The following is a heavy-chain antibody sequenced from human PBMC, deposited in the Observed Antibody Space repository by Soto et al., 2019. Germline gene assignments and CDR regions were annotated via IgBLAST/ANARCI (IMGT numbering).Heavy chain of an antibody. J-gene: IGHJ5*02. CDR2: IYYSGST. V-gene: IGHV4-4*02. D-gene: IGHD2-2*01. CDR3: ARAGLRGSTIRFDP. Sequence: ASETLSLTCAVSGGSISSSNWWSWVRQPPGKGLEWIGYIYYSGSTNYNPSLKSRVTISVDTSKNQFSLKLSSVTAADTAVYYCARAGLRGSTIRFDPWGQGTLVTVSS. CDR1: GGSISSSNW.